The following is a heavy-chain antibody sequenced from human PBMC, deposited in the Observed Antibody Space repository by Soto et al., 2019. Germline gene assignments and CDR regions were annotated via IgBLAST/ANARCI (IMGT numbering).Heavy chain of an antibody. CDR3: AREKSGYLTFDL. D-gene: IGHD3-22*01. V-gene: IGHV3-53*01. J-gene: IGHJ4*02. CDR2: VYSGSAT. CDR1: GFIVSDNY. Sequence: PGGSLRLSCAASGFIVSDNYMNWVRQAPGKGLEWLSVVYSGSATYYADSVKGRFTISRDNSKNTVFLHMNSLRVEDTAVYYCAREKSGYLTFDLGGQGTQVPVPS.